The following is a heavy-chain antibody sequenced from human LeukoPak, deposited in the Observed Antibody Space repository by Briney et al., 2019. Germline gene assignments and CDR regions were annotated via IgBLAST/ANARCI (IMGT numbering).Heavy chain of an antibody. CDR1: GGSISSGYY. J-gene: IGHJ6*03. V-gene: IGHV4-38-2*02. CDR3: ARSGSGWTVYYYMDV. CDR2: IYHSGRT. D-gene: IGHD6-19*01. Sequence: KPSETLSLTCTVSGGSISSGYYWGWIRQPPGKGLEWIGSIYHSGRTYYNPSLKSRVTISVDTSKNQFSLKLSSVTAADTAVYYCARSGSGWTVYYYMDVWGKGTTVTVSS.